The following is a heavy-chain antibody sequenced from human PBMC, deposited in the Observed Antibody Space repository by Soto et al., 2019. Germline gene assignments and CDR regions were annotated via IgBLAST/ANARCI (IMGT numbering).Heavy chain of an antibody. V-gene: IGHV4-4*07. Sequence: QLQLHESGPGLVKPSETLSLTCNVSGDSIGRFYWSWIRQSAGKGLEWIGRVYSTGGVTYNPALKGRVTLSLGRSNNHVSLEMNSVTAADTAVYFCARDLRGTGLDIWGRGTRVSVSS. CDR2: VYSTGGV. J-gene: IGHJ6*02. CDR1: GDSIGRFY. CDR3: ARDLRGTGLDI.